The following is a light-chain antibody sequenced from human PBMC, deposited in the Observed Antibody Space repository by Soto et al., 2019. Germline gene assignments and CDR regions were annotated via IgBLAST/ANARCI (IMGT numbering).Light chain of an antibody. V-gene: IGLV2-14*03. CDR3: SSYTSSSTLGV. Sequence: QSVLTQPASVSGSPGQSITISCTGTSSDVGAHNYVSWYQQHPGKAPKVMIYDVSYRPSGVSNRFSGSKSGNTASLTISGLQAGDEADYYCSSYTSSSTLGVFGGGTKLTVL. CDR2: DVS. J-gene: IGLJ2*01. CDR1: SSDVGAHNY.